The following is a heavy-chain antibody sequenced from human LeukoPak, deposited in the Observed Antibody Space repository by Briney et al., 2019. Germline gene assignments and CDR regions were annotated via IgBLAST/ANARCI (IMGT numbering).Heavy chain of an antibody. CDR2: IYYSGRI. D-gene: IGHD3-9*01. CDR1: GDSISSSIYN. J-gene: IGHJ4*02. Sequence: PQTPSLTRTVSGDSISSSIYNTGWIRQPPEKRLVWIGSIYYSGRIYYSASLTGRVTISVDTFKNQFSLKLGSVTAADAGVYYCARPLKSFDHWGQGTLVTVSS. CDR3: ARPLKSFDH. V-gene: IGHV4-39*01.